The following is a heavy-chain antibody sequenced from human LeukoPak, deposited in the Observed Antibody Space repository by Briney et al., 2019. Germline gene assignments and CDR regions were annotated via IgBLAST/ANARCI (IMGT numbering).Heavy chain of an antibody. D-gene: IGHD6-19*01. CDR3: ARHFSGWSQLGFDY. CDR2: IYYSGNT. CDR1: GGSITSSSYY. V-gene: IGHV4-39*01. J-gene: IGHJ4*02. Sequence: SETLSLTCTVSGGSITSSSYYWGWIRQPPGKGLEWIGSIYYSGNTYYDPSLKSRVTISVDTSKNQFSLKLSSVTATDTAIYYCARHFSGWSQLGFDYWGQGTLVTVSS.